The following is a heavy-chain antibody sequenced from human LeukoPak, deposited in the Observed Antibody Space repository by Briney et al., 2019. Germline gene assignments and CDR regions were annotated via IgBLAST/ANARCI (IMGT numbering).Heavy chain of an antibody. CDR2: VWYDGSKK. D-gene: IGHD6-13*01. J-gene: IGHJ4*02. V-gene: IGHV3-33*01. CDR3: ARDPRYSSTWYYFDY. CDR1: GFSFSSYA. Sequence: GGSLRLSCAASGFSFSSYALHWVRQAPGKGLEWVAVVWYDGSKKYYADSVKGRFTISRDNSKNTLYLQMNSLRAEDTAVYYCARDPRYSSTWYYFDYWGQGTLVTVSS.